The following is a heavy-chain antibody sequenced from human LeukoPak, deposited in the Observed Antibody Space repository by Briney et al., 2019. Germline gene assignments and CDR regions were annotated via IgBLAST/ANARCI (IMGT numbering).Heavy chain of an antibody. V-gene: IGHV4-61*10. D-gene: IGHD6-19*01. J-gene: IGHJ4*02. Sequence: SETLSLTCSVSGGSISSGNSYWSWVRQPAGKGLEWIGRIYSSGSTNYNPSLKSRVTISLDTSKNQFSLKLSSVTAADTAVYYCARDTHSSGWYYFDYWGQGTLVTVSS. CDR2: IYSSGST. CDR3: ARDTHSSGWYYFDY. CDR1: GGSISSGNSY.